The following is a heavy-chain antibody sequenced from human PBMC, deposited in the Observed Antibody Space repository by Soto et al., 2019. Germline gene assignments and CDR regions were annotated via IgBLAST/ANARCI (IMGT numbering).Heavy chain of an antibody. D-gene: IGHD1-7*01. Sequence: EVQLVESGGGLVQPGGSLRLSCAASGFTFSTYWMHWVRQPPGKGLVWVSRITNDGSNTAYADSVKGRFTISRDKAQSTPYLHMDRLRAEDTSVYYCARDPLIGTTDYGVDVWGQGNAVSVSS. CDR1: GFTFSTYW. V-gene: IGHV3-74*01. J-gene: IGHJ6*01. CDR2: ITNDGSNT. CDR3: ARDPLIGTTDYGVDV.